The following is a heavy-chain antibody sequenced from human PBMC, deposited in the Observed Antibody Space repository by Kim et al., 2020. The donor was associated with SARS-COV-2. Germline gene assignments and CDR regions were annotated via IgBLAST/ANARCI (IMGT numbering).Heavy chain of an antibody. CDR3: AKGVVVVTGDWFDP. V-gene: IGHV3-9*01. Sequence: DSRKGRFTTSRDNAKNSLYLQMNRLGAEDTALYYCAKGVVVVTGDWFDPWGQGTLVTVSS. D-gene: IGHD2-21*02. J-gene: IGHJ5*02.